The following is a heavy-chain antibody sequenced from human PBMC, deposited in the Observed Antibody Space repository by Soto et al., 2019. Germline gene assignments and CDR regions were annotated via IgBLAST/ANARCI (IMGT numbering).Heavy chain of an antibody. J-gene: IGHJ6*02. V-gene: IGHV5-51*01. CDR1: GYSFTSYW. Sequence: GESLKISCKGSGYSFTSYWIGWVRQMPGKGLEWMVIIYPGDSDTRYSPSFQGQVTISADKSISTAYLQWSSLKASDTAMYYCARRKYCSSTSCKNGHEDYYYGMDVWGQGTTVTVSS. D-gene: IGHD2-2*01. CDR2: IYPGDSDT. CDR3: ARRKYCSSTSCKNGHEDYYYGMDV.